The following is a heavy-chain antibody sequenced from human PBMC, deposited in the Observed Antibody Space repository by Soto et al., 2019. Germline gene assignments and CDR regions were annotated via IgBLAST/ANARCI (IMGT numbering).Heavy chain of an antibody. CDR3: ARGYRSGWERPIDY. CDR2: INHSGST. D-gene: IGHD6-19*01. V-gene: IGHV4-34*01. CDR1: GGSFSDYY. Sequence: SETLSLTCAVYGGSFSDYYWSWIRQPPGKGLEWIGEINHSGSTNYNPSLKSRVTISVDTSKNQFSLKLSSVTAADTAVYYCARGYRSGWERPIDYWGQGTLVTVSS. J-gene: IGHJ4*02.